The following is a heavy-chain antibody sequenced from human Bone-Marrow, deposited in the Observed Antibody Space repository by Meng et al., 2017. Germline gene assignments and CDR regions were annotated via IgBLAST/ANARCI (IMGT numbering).Heavy chain of an antibody. CDR1: GFTFSSYW. CDR2: IKQDGSEK. J-gene: IGHJ4*02. V-gene: IGHV3-7*01. Sequence: GESLKISCAASGFTFSSYWMSWVRQAPGKGLEWVANIKQDGSEKYYVDSVKGRFTISRDNAKNSLYLQMNSLRAEDTAVHYCARVHAGVKAVAGLIDYWGQGTLVTVSS. CDR3: ARVHAGVKAVAGLIDY. D-gene: IGHD6-19*01.